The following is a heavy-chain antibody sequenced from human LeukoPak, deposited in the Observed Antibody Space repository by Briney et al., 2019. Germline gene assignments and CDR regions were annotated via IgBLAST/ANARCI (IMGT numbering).Heavy chain of an antibody. D-gene: IGHD3-22*01. CDR1: GYSISSGYY. V-gene: IGHV4-38-2*02. Sequence: SETLSLTCTVSGYSISSGYYWGWIRQPPGKGLEWIGNIYHSGSTYYNPSLKSRLTISVDTSKNQFSLKLSSVTAADTAVYYCARDYYYDSSGLYAFDIWGQGTMVTVSS. CDR3: ARDYYYDSSGLYAFDI. J-gene: IGHJ3*02. CDR2: IYHSGST.